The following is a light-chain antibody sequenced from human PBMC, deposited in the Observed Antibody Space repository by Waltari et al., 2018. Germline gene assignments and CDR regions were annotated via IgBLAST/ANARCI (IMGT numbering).Light chain of an antibody. V-gene: IGLV2-23*01. CDR2: DDN. J-gene: IGLJ3*02. Sequence: QSAQTQPASESGSPGQSITIPCTGTSSDVGNYKLVSWYQQYPGKATKVMIYDDNRRPSGVSDRFSGSKSGNTASLTISGVQAEDEADYYCCSYAGSYTWVFGGGTKLTVL. CDR3: CSYAGSYTWV. CDR1: SSDVGNYKL.